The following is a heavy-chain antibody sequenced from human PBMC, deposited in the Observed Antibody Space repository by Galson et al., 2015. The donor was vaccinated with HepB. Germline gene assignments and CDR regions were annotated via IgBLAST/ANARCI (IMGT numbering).Heavy chain of an antibody. CDR3: ARDGDRLYYDILNGYFSS. J-gene: IGHJ5*02. Sequence: SVTVSCKASGSTFTSYAMNWVRQAPGQGLEWMGWINTNTGNPTYAQGFTRRFVFSLDTSVSTAYLQISSLKAEDTAVYYCARDGDRLYYDILNGYFSSWGQGTLVTVSS. D-gene: IGHD3-9*01. CDR2: INTNTGNP. CDR1: GSTFTSYA. V-gene: IGHV7-4-1*02.